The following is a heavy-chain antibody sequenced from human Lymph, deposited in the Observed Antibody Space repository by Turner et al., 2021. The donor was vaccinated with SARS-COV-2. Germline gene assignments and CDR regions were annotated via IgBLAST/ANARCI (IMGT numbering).Heavy chain of an antibody. CDR1: GGSMNSNY. CDR2: IYYRGST. J-gene: IGHJ5*02. V-gene: IGHV4-59*01. Sequence: QVQLQESGPRLVTPLETLSLTCTVSGGSMNSNYWSWIRQPPGKRLEWSGYIYYRGSTNYNPSLESRVTISVDTSRNQFSLNLTSVTAADTAIYYCARETVNNWVDPWGQGTLVTVSS. CDR3: ARETVNNWVDP. D-gene: IGHD2-21*02.